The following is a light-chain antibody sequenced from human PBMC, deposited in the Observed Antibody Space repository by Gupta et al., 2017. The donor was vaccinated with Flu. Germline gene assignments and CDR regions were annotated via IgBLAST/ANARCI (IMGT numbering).Light chain of an antibody. Sequence: DIQMTQSPSTLSASVGDRVTITCRASQSISSWLAWYQQKPGKAPKLLIYKASSLEIGVPSRFSGSGSGTEFTLTISSLQPDDFATYYCQQYNSYSGLTFGGGTKVEIK. CDR2: KAS. J-gene: IGKJ4*01. CDR3: QQYNSYSGLT. CDR1: QSISSW. V-gene: IGKV1-5*03.